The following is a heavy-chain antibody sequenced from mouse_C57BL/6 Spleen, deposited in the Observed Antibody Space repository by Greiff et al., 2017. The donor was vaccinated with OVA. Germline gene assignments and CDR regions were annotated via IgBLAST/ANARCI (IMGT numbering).Heavy chain of an antibody. V-gene: IGHV5-9-1*02. CDR2: ISSGGDYI. CDR3: TRDGNLYYAMDY. D-gene: IGHD2-1*01. Sequence: EVMLVESGEGLVKPGGSLKLSCAASGFTFSSYAMSWVRQTPEKRLEWVAYISSGGDYIYYADTVKGRFTISRDNARNTLYLQMSSLKSEDTAMYYCTRDGNLYYAMDYWGQGTSVTVSS. J-gene: IGHJ4*01. CDR1: GFTFSSYA.